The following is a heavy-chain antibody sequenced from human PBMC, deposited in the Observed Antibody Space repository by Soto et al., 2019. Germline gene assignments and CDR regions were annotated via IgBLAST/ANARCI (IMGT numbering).Heavy chain of an antibody. V-gene: IGHV1-18*01. Sequence: QVQLVQSGAEVKKPGASVKVSCKASGYTFTSYGISWVRQAPGQGLEWRGWISAYNGNTNYAQKLQGRVTITTGTSTSTAYMELRSLRSDDTAVYYCAFRTGYCSGGSCYWNWFDPWGQGTLVTVSS. CDR3: AFRTGYCSGGSCYWNWFDP. CDR2: ISAYNGNT. CDR1: GYTFTSYG. J-gene: IGHJ5*02. D-gene: IGHD2-15*01.